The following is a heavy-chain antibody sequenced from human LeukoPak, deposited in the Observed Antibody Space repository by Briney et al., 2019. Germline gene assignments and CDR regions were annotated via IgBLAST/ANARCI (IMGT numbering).Heavy chain of an antibody. J-gene: IGHJ4*02. CDR1: GFTFSSYA. CDR2: ISGSGGST. D-gene: IGHD2-21*02. CDR3: AKESAYCGSGCRSLSDY. V-gene: IGHV3-23*01. Sequence: PGGSLRLSCAASGFTFSSYAMSWVRQAPGKGLEWVSVISGSGGSTYYADSVKGRFTISRDNSKNTLYLQMNSLRAEDTAVYYCAKESAYCGSGCRSLSDYWGQGTLVTVSS.